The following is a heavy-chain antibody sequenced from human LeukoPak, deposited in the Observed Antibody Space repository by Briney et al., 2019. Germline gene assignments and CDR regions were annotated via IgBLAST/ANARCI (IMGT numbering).Heavy chain of an antibody. CDR3: ARVKAARLGGYYYYYMDV. Sequence: ASVKVSCKASGYTFTSYGISWVRQAPGQGLEWMGWISAYNGNTNYAQKLQGRVTMTTDTSTSTAYMELRSLRSDDTAVYYCARVKAARLGGYYYYYMDVWGKGTTVTVSS. J-gene: IGHJ6*03. CDR2: ISAYNGNT. CDR1: GYTFTSYG. D-gene: IGHD6-6*01. V-gene: IGHV1-18*01.